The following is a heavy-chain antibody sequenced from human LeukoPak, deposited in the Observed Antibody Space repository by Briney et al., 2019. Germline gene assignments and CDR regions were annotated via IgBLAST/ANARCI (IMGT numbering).Heavy chain of an antibody. CDR3: SKKGQADDDGKPD. V-gene: IGHV3-23*01. D-gene: IGHD1-1*01. J-gene: IGHJ4*02. CDR2: ISPAGGTT. CDR1: GFTFSSEA. Sequence: GGSLRLSCAVSGFTFSSEAMGWVRQLPGGELEWVSTISPAGGTTYYAESMKGRFTISRDNSKNTLYLQMNSLRAEDTAVYYCSKKGQADDDGKPDWGQGTLVTVSP.